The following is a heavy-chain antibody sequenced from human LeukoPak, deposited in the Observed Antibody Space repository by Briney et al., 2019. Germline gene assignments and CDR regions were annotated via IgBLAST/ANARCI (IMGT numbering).Heavy chain of an antibody. V-gene: IGHV1-46*01. CDR3: AREWPNTLRFDP. Sequence: ASVKVSCKASGYTFTTYYIHWVRQAPGQGREWLGIINPNSGGALYAQKFQGRVTTTRDTSTSTVYMELSSLRSEDTAVYYCAREWPNTLRFDPWGQGTLVTVSS. CDR2: INPNSGGA. D-gene: IGHD1/OR15-1a*01. CDR1: GYTFTTYY. J-gene: IGHJ5*02.